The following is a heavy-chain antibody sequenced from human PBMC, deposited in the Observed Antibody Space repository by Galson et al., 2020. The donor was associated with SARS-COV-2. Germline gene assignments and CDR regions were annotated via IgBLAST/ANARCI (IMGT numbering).Heavy chain of an antibody. D-gene: IGHD6-19*01. CDR2: IYYNGST. V-gene: IGHV4-39*07. J-gene: IGHJ6*03. Sequence: SETLSLTCTVSGGSISSSSYYWGWIRQPPGKGLEWIGSIYYNGSTYYNPSLKSRVTISVDTSKNQFSLKLSSVTAADTAVYYCATLQWLPKAGLYYYYYYMDVWGKGTTVTVSS. CDR1: GGSISSSSYY. CDR3: ATLQWLPKAGLYYYYYYMDV.